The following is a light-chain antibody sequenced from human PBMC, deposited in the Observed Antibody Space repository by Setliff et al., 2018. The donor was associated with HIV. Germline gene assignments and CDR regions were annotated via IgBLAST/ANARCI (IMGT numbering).Light chain of an antibody. CDR1: SSDVGSYNL. CDR3: SSYTSSYTFV. V-gene: IGLV2-14*02. J-gene: IGLJ1*01. Sequence: QSVLTQPASVSGSPGQSITISCTGTSSDVGSYNLVSWYQQHPGKAPTLIIYEVDKRPSGVSNRFSGSKSGNTASLTISGLQAEDEADYYCSSYTSSYTFVFGTGTKVT. CDR2: EVD.